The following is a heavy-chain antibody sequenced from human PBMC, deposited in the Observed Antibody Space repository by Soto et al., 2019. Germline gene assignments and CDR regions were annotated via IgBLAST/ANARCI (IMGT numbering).Heavy chain of an antibody. CDR1: GFAFNLYA. D-gene: IGHD2-15*01. Sequence: EAQLLESGGALVQPGGSLRLSCAASGFAFNLYAMSWVRQAPRKGLEWVATIRVGGGQTFFADSVKGRFIVSRDNSKSTLHLQMNSLRVEDTAIYYCALIKTSLGGYTNEADWGQGTAVTVSS. V-gene: IGHV3-23*01. CDR2: IRVGGGQT. CDR3: ALIKTSLGGYTNEAD. J-gene: IGHJ3*01.